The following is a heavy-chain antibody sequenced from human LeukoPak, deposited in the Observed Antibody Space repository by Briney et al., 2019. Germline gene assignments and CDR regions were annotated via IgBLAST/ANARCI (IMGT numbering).Heavy chain of an antibody. CDR1: GGSFSGYY. D-gene: IGHD3-10*01. CDR2: INHSGST. V-gene: IGHV4-34*01. J-gene: IGHJ3*02. CDR3: GRASVRITMVRTRALDI. Sequence: SVTLSLTCAVYGGSFSGYYWSWIRQPPGKGLEWIGEINHSGSTNYNPSLKSRVTISVDTSKNQFPLQLSSVTAADTAVYYCGRASVRITMVRTRALDIWGQGTMVTVSS.